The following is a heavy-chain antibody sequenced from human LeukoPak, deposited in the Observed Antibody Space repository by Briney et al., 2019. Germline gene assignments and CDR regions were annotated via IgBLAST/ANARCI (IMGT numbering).Heavy chain of an antibody. J-gene: IGHJ5*02. V-gene: IGHV3-21*01. CDR1: GFTFSSYS. CDR3: ARVVTGVVVAATSWFDP. D-gene: IGHD2-15*01. CDR2: ISSSSSYI. Sequence: PGGSLRLSCAASGFTFSSYSINWVRQAPGKGLEWVSSISSSSSYIYYADSVKGRFTISRDNAKNSLYLQMNSLRAEDTAVYYCARVVTGVVVAATSWFDPWGQGTLVTVSS.